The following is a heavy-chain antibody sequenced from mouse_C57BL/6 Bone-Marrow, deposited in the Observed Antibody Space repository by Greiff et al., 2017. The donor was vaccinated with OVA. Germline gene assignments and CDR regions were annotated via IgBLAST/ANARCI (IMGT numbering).Heavy chain of an antibody. V-gene: IGHV14-4*01. Sequence: VQLQQSGAELVRPGASAKLSCTASGFNIKDDYMHWVKQRPEQGLEWIGWIDPENGDTEYASKFQGKATITADTSSNTAYLQLSSLTSEDTAVYYCTTYYVYDAMDYWGQGTSVTVSS. CDR2: IDPENGDT. CDR3: TTYYVYDAMDY. D-gene: IGHD1-1*01. J-gene: IGHJ4*01. CDR1: GFNIKDDY.